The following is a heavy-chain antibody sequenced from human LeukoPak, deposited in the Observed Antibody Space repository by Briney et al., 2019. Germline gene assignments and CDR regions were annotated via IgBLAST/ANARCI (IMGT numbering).Heavy chain of an antibody. V-gene: IGHV3-11*01. D-gene: IGHD2-21*02. Sequence: GGSLRLSCAASGFIFSDYYMSWIRQAPGKGLEWVSHISTSGSTIYYADSVKGRFTISRDNAKNSLYLQMNSLRAEDTAVYYCARDLRGVTHYFDHWGQGTLVTVSS. J-gene: IGHJ4*02. CDR2: ISTSGSTI. CDR1: GFIFSDYY. CDR3: ARDLRGVTHYFDH.